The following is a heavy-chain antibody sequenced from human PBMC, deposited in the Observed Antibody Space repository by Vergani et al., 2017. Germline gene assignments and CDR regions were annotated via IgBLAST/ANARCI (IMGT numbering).Heavy chain of an antibody. V-gene: IGHV4-39*01. CDR2: IYYSGST. Sequence: QLQLQESGPGLVKPSETLSLTCTVSGGSISSSSYYWGWIRQPPGKGLEWIGSIYYSGSTYYNPSLKIRVTISVDTSKNQFSLKLSSVTAADTAVYYCATHNYDFWSGYQNWFDPWGQGTLVTVSS. J-gene: IGHJ5*02. D-gene: IGHD3-3*01. CDR1: GGSISSSSYY. CDR3: ATHNYDFWSGYQNWFDP.